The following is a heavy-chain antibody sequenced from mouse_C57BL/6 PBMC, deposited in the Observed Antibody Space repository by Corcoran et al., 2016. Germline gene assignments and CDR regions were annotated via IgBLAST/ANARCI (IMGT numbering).Heavy chain of an antibody. D-gene: IGHD1-1*01. J-gene: IGHJ1*03. V-gene: IGHV1-26*01. CDR2: INPNNGGT. CDR3: ARNDDGSSYGYFDV. CDR1: GYTFTDYY. Sequence: EVQLQQSGPELVKPGASVKISCKASGYTFTDYYMNWVQQSHGKSLEWIGDINPNNGGTSYNQKFKGKATLTVDKSSSTAYMELRSLTSEDSAVYYCARNDDGSSYGYFDVGGTGTTVTVSS.